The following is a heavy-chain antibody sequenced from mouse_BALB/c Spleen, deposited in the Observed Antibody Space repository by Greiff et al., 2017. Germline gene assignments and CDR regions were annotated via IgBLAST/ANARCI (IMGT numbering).Heavy chain of an antibody. CDR1: GYNFTSYW. CDR2: IYPGSGST. J-gene: IGHJ3*01. V-gene: IGHV1-55*01. CDR3: AINWAY. D-gene: IGHD4-1*01. Sequence: QVQLKQPGAELVKPGTSVKLSCKASGYNFTSYWINWVKLRPGQGLEWIGDIYPGSGSTNYNEKFKSKATLTVDTSSSTAYMQLSSLASEDSALYYCAINWAYWGQGTLVTVSA.